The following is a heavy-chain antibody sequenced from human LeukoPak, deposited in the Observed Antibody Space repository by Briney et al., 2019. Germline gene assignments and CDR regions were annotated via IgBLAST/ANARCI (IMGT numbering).Heavy chain of an antibody. D-gene: IGHD4-23*01. V-gene: IGHV1-2*02. CDR3: ARTVTPQQIYYFDY. Sequence: ASVKVSYKASGYTFTGYYMHWVRQAPGQGLEWMGWINPNSGGTNYAQKFQGRVTMTRDTSISTAYIELSRLRSDDTAVYYCARTVTPQQIYYFDYWGQGTLVTVSS. CDR2: INPNSGGT. J-gene: IGHJ4*02. CDR1: GYTFTGYY.